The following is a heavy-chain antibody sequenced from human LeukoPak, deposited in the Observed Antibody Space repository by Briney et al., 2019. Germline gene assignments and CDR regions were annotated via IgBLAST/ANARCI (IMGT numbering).Heavy chain of an antibody. CDR1: GFTFSSYS. J-gene: IGHJ4*02. CDR2: ISSSSSTI. V-gene: IGHV3-48*01. Sequence: PGGSLRLSCAASGFTFSSYSMNWVRQAPGKGLEWVSYISSSSSTIYYADSVKGRFTISRDNAKNSLYLQMNSLRAEDTAVYYCARAGGTYYYDSSDYPLDYWGRGTLVTVSS. D-gene: IGHD3-22*01. CDR3: ARAGGTYYYDSSDYPLDY.